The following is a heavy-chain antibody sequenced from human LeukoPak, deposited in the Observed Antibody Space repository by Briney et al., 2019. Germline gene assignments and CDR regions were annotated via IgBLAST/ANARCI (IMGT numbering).Heavy chain of an antibody. J-gene: IGHJ4*02. CDR2: INPSGGST. V-gene: IGHV1-46*01. D-gene: IGHD6-13*01. CDR1: GYTFTSYY. CDR3: ARDRGSSWYFDY. Sequence: ASVKVSCKASGYTFTSYYMHWVRQAPGQGLEWMGIINPSGGSTSYAQKFQGRVTITADESTSTAYMELSSLRSEDTAVYYCARDRGSSWYFDYWGQGTLVTVSS.